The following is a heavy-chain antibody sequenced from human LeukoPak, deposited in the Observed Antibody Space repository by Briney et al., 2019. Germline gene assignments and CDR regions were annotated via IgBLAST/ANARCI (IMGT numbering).Heavy chain of an antibody. CDR1: GGSISSSGYY. Sequence: PSETLSLTCTVSGGSISSSGYYWGWIRQPPGKGLEWIGSIYYSGSTYYNPSLKSRVTISVDTSKNQFSLKLSSVTAADTAVYYCARLYCGGDCYLSHIDYWGQGTLVTVSP. CDR3: ARLYCGGDCYLSHIDY. CDR2: IYYSGST. V-gene: IGHV4-39*01. D-gene: IGHD2-21*02. J-gene: IGHJ4*02.